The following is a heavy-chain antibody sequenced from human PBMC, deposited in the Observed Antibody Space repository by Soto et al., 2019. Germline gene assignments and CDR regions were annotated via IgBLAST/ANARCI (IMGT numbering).Heavy chain of an antibody. CDR3: ARIPYCGGDCYSGYFDY. D-gene: IGHD2-21*02. Sequence: PXETMTLRCAVSGGSISSSNWWSCVRQPPGKGLEWIGEIYHSGSTNYNPSLKSRVTISVDKSKNQFSLKLSSVTAADTAVYYCARIPYCGGDCYSGYFDYWGQGTLVTVPS. CDR2: IYHSGST. J-gene: IGHJ4*02. CDR1: GGSISSSNW. V-gene: IGHV4-4*02.